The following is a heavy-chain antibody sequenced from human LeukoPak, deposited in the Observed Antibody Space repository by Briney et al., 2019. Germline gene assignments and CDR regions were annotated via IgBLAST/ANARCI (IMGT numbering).Heavy chain of an antibody. CDR1: GGSINSYY. Sequence: SETLSLTCTVSGGSINSYYWSWIRQPPGKGLEWIGYIYYSGSTNYNPSLKSRVTISVDTSKNQFSLKLSSVTAADTAVYYCARDPRITMIVDAFDIWGQGTMVTVSS. V-gene: IGHV4-59*12. CDR2: IYYSGST. J-gene: IGHJ3*02. D-gene: IGHD3-22*01. CDR3: ARDPRITMIVDAFDI.